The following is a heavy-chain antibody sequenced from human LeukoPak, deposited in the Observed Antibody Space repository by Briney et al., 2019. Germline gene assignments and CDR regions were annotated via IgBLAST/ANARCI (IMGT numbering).Heavy chain of an antibody. Sequence: PTETLSLTCTVSGGYTGSHYWSWVRQPAGKGLEWIGRISPSGTTHSTPSLGSRVTMSVDTSKNYFSLRLSSVTAADTAVYYCARDFYASGFYFWFDPWGKGMLVTVST. CDR3: ARDFYASGFYFWFDP. CDR1: GGYTGSHY. D-gene: IGHD2/OR15-2a*01. V-gene: IGHV4-4*07. CDR2: ISPSGTT. J-gene: IGHJ5*02.